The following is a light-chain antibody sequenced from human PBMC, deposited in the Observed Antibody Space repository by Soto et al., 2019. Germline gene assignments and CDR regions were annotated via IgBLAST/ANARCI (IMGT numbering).Light chain of an antibody. Sequence: DIQLTQSPSFLSASVGDRVTITCRASQSISFWLAWYQQKPGLAPKLLIYDASSLESGVPSRFSGSRSGTEFTLTISSLQPDDFATYYCQQYYSFPTFGQGTRREIK. J-gene: IGKJ5*01. CDR2: DAS. CDR1: QSISFW. CDR3: QQYYSFPT. V-gene: IGKV1-5*01.